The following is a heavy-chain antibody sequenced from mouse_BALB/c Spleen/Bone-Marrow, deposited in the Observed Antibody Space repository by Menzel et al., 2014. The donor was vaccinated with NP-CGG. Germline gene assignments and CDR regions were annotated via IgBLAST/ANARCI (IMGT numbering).Heavy chain of an antibody. J-gene: IGHJ4*01. D-gene: IGHD4-1*01. CDR1: GFNIKDTY. V-gene: IGHV14-3*02. CDR3: ARWEYYAMDY. Sequence: VQLQQSGAELVKPGASVKLSCTASGFNIKDTYMHWVKQRPEQGLEWIGRIDPANGNTKYDPKFQGKATITADTSSNTAYLELSSLTSEDTAVYYCARWEYYAMDYWGQGTSVTVSS. CDR2: IDPANGNT.